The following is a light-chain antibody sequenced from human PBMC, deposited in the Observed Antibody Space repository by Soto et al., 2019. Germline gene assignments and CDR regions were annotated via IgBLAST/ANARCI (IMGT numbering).Light chain of an antibody. CDR2: EVS. V-gene: IGLV2-8*01. Sequence: QSVLTQPPSASGSPGQSVTISCTGTSSDVGGYNYVSWYQQHPGKAPELMIYEVSKRPSGVPDRFSGSKSGNTASLTVSGLQAEDEADYYCSSYAGSNTVVFGGGTKLTVL. CDR3: SSYAGSNTVV. CDR1: SSDVGGYNY. J-gene: IGLJ2*01.